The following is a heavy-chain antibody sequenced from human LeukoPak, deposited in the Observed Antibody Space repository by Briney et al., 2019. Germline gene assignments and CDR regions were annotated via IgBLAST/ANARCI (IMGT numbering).Heavy chain of an antibody. V-gene: IGHV4-34*01. CDR1: GGSFSGYY. CDR3: ARSTYYYDSSGYPHYYYYMDV. Sequence: SETLSLTCAVYGGSFSGYYWSWIRQPPGKGLEWIGEINHSGSTNYNPSLKSRVTISVDTSKSQFSLKLSSVTAADTAVYYCARSTYYYDSSGYPHYYYYMDVWGKGTTVTVSS. D-gene: IGHD3-22*01. J-gene: IGHJ6*03. CDR2: INHSGST.